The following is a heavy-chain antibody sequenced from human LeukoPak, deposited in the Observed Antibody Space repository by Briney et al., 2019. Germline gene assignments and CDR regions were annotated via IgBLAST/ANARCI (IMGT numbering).Heavy chain of an antibody. D-gene: IGHD3-3*01. Sequence: PGGSLRLSCAASGFTFSSYGMHWVRQAPGKGLEWVAVIWYDGSNKYYADSVKGRFTISRDNSKNTLYLQMNSLRAEDTAVYYCARDGLEWLLRAIDYWGQGTLVTVSS. V-gene: IGHV3-33*01. CDR1: GFTFSSYG. CDR3: ARDGLEWLLRAIDY. CDR2: IWYDGSNK. J-gene: IGHJ4*02.